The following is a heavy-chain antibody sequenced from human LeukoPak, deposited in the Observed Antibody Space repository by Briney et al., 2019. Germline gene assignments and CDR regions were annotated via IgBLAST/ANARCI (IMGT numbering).Heavy chain of an antibody. D-gene: IGHD3-10*01. CDR3: ARDKILWFRELLGY. CDR2: INPNSGGT. V-gene: IGHV1-2*02. Sequence: ASVKVSCKASGYTFTDYYMHWVRQAPGQGLEWMGWINPNSGGTNYAQKFQGRVTMTRDTSISTAYMELSRLRSDDTAVYYCARDKILWFRELLGYWGQGTLVTVSS. J-gene: IGHJ4*02. CDR1: GYTFTDYY.